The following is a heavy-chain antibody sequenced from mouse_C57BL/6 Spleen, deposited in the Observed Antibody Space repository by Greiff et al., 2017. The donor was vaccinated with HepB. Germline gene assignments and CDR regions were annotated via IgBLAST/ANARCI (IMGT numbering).Heavy chain of an antibody. Sequence: VQLQQSGAELVRPGASVKLSCKASGYTFTDYYINWVKQRPGQGLEWIARIYPGSGNTYYNEKFKGKATLTAEKSSSTAYMQLSSLTSEDSAVYFCARGDYDPAWFAYWGQVTLVTVSA. CDR2: IYPGSGNT. D-gene: IGHD2-4*01. J-gene: IGHJ3*01. CDR1: GYTFTDYY. V-gene: IGHV1-76*01. CDR3: ARGDYDPAWFAY.